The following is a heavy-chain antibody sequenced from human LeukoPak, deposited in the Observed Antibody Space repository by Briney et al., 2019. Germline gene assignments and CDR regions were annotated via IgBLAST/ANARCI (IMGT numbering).Heavy chain of an antibody. CDR3: ASRGATVVNDAFDI. J-gene: IGHJ3*02. CDR1: GFTFSSYW. CDR2: INSDGSST. D-gene: IGHD4-23*01. Sequence: GGSLRLSCAASGFTFSSYWMHWVRQAPGKGLVWVSRINSDGSSTSYADSVKGRSTISRDNAKNTLYLQMNSLRAEDTAVYYCASRGATVVNDAFDIWGQGTMVTVSS. V-gene: IGHV3-74*01.